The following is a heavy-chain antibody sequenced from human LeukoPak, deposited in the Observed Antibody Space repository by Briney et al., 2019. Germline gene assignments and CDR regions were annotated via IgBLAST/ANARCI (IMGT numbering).Heavy chain of an antibody. Sequence: ASVKVSCKASGYTFTSYDINWVRQATGQGLEWMGWMNPNSGNTGYAQKFQGRVTMTRNTSISTAYMELSSLRSEDTAVYYCARAPTRGYCSSTSCYYYYWGQGTLVTVSS. D-gene: IGHD2-2*01. CDR3: ARAPTRGYCSSTSCYYYY. CDR1: GYTFTSYD. J-gene: IGHJ4*02. V-gene: IGHV1-8*01. CDR2: MNPNSGNT.